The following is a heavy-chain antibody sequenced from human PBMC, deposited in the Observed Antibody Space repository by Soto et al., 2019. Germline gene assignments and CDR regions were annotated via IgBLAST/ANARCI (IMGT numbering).Heavy chain of an antibody. V-gene: IGHV4-39*01. Sequence: SETLSLTCTVSGGSIRSSSYYWGWIRQPPGKGLEWIGSIYYSGSTYYNPSLKSRVTISVDTSKNQFSLKLSSVTAADTAVYYCARTNRGYCSSTSCLFDYWGQGTLVTVSS. J-gene: IGHJ4*02. CDR2: IYYSGST. D-gene: IGHD2-2*01. CDR1: GGSIRSSSYY. CDR3: ARTNRGYCSSTSCLFDY.